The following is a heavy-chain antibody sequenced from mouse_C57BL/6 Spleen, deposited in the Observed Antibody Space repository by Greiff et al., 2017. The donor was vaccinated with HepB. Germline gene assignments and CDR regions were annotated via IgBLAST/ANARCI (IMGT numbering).Heavy chain of an antibody. CDR3: AREGAYYDGSSPYYYAMDY. D-gene: IGHD1-1*01. CDR1: GYTFTSYW. V-gene: IGHV1-55*01. CDR2: LYPGSGST. Sequence: QVQLQQPGAELVKPGASVKMSCKASGYTFTSYWITWVKQRPGQGLEWIGDLYPGSGSTNYNEKFKSKATLTVDTSSSTAYMQLSSLTSEDSAVYYCAREGAYYDGSSPYYYAMDYWGQGTSVTVSS. J-gene: IGHJ4*01.